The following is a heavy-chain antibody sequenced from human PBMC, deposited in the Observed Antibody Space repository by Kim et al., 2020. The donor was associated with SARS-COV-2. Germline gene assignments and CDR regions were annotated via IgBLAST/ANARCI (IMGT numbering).Heavy chain of an antibody. Sequence: IYSADSGEGRYTNPRDNDKNSLYLQMNRLRAEDTAVYYCARGPNYSPFDDWGQGTLVTVSS. CDR3: ARGPNYSPFDD. V-gene: IGHV3-48*03. J-gene: IGHJ4*02. CDR2: I. D-gene: IGHD4-4*01.